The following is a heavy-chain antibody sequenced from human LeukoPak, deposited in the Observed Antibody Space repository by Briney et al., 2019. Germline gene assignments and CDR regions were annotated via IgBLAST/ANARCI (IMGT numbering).Heavy chain of an antibody. D-gene: IGHD2-8*02. Sequence: ASVKVSCKASGGTFNNFAISWLRQAPGQGLEWMGLINPSGSSTNYAQKFRGRVTMTRDTSTTTVYMELSSLGSEDTAVYYCAREESGGYFDYGGQGTLVTVSS. CDR2: INPSGSST. V-gene: IGHV1-46*02. CDR3: AREESGGYFDY. CDR1: GGTFNNFA. J-gene: IGHJ4*02.